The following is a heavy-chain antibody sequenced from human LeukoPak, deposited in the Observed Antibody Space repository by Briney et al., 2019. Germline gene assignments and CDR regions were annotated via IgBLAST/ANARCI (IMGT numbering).Heavy chain of an antibody. D-gene: IGHD3-10*01. V-gene: IGHV4-59*01. CDR3: ARGGSGISNAFDI. Sequence: SETLSLTCSVSGGSLSSYYWSWIRQPPGKGLEWIGYLYYSRSTNSNPSLKSRVTMSVDTSKNQFSLKLRSVTAADTAVYYCARGGSGISNAFDIWGQGTMVTVSS. CDR2: LYYSRST. J-gene: IGHJ3*02. CDR1: GGSLSSYY.